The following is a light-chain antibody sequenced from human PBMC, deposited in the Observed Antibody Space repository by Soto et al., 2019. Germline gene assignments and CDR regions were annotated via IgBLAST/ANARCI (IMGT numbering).Light chain of an antibody. J-gene: IGLJ1*01. CDR1: SSDVGGYIY. Sequence: QSVLTQPPSASGSPGQSVTISCTGTSSDVGGYIYVSWYQQHPGKAPKLMIYEVSNRPSGVSNRFSGSKSVNTATLTISGLQADDEADYYCSSYTSSSTRVFGTGTKVT. CDR2: EVS. CDR3: SSYTSSSTRV. V-gene: IGLV2-14*03.